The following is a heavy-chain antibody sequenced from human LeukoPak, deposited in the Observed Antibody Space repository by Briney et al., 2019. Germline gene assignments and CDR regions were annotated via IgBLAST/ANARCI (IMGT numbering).Heavy chain of an antibody. CDR2: IYYSGST. J-gene: IGHJ6*03. CDR1: GGSFSGYY. D-gene: IGHD3-9*01. CDR3: ARIKKYYDILTGYYNYYYYMDV. Sequence: SETLSLTCAVYGGSFSGYYWSWIRQPPGKGLEWIGSIYYSGSTYYNPSLKSRVTISVDTSKNQFSLKLSSVTAADTAVYYCARIKKYYDILTGYYNYYYYMDVWGKGTTVTISS. V-gene: IGHV4-34*01.